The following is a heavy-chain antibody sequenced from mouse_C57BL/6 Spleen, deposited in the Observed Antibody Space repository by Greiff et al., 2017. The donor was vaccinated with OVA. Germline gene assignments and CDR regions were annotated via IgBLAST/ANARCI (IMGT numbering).Heavy chain of an antibody. CDR3: HIYDGYSEAY. J-gene: IGHJ3*01. D-gene: IGHD2-3*01. V-gene: IGHV5-17*01. Sequence: EVKLMESGGGLVKPGGSLKLSCAASGFTFSDYGMHWVRQAPEKRLEWVAYISSGSSTIYYADTVKGRFTISRDNAKNTLFLQMTSLRSEDTAMYYCHIYDGYSEAYWGQGTLVTVSA. CDR1: GFTFSDYG. CDR2: ISSGSSTI.